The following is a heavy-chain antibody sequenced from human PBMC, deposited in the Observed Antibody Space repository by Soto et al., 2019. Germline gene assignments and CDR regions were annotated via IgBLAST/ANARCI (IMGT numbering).Heavy chain of an antibody. CDR2: ISAYNGNT. V-gene: IGHV1-18*01. Sequence: QVQLVQSGAEVKKPGASVKVSCKASGYTFTSYGISWVRQAPGQGLEWMGWISAYNGNTNYAQKLQGRVTMTTDTSTSTAYMELRSLRSDDTAVYYCARDLSAMIVVVITGYYGMDVWGQGNTVTVSS. CDR1: GYTFTSYG. CDR3: ARDLSAMIVVVITGYYGMDV. D-gene: IGHD3-22*01. J-gene: IGHJ6*02.